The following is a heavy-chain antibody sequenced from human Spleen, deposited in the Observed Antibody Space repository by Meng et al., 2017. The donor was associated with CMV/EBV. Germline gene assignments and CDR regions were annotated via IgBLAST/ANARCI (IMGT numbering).Heavy chain of an antibody. D-gene: IGHD3-3*01. J-gene: IGHJ4*02. Sequence: GESLKISCAASGFTFSTYDMSWVRQAPGKGLEWVATITSGGTTHYADSVRGRCTISRDNSNNTLYLQMNSLRAEDTAVYFCARLWEWLLSAFDSWGQGAPVTVSS. V-gene: IGHV3-23*01. CDR3: ARLWEWLLSAFDS. CDR1: GFTFSTYD. CDR2: ITSGGTT.